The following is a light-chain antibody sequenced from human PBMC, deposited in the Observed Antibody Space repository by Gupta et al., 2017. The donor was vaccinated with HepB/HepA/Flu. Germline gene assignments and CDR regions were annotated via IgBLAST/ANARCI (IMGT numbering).Light chain of an antibody. Sequence: DIVMTQSPDSLAVSLGERDTIKCKSSQSVLYSSNNKNYLAWYQQKPGQPPKLLIYWASTRESGVPDRFSGSGSGTDFTLTISSLQAEDVAVYYCQQYYSTPPITFGQRTRLEIK. CDR2: WAS. CDR1: QSVLYSSNNKNY. CDR3: QQYYSTPPIT. J-gene: IGKJ5*01. V-gene: IGKV4-1*01.